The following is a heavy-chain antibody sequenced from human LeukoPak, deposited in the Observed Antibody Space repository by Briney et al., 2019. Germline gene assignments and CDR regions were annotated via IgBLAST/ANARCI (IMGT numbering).Heavy chain of an antibody. Sequence: PSETLSLTCAVYGGSFSGYYWSWIRQPPGKGLEWIGEINHSGSTNYNPSLKSRVTISVDTSKNQFSLKLSSVTAADTAVYYCARDYDFWSGQISYYYYGMDAWGQGTTVTVSS. J-gene: IGHJ6*02. CDR3: ARDYDFWSGQISYYYYGMDA. D-gene: IGHD3-3*01. V-gene: IGHV4-34*01. CDR2: INHSGST. CDR1: GGSFSGYY.